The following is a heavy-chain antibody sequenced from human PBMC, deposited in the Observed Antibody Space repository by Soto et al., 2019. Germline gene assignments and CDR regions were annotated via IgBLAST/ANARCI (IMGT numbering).Heavy chain of an antibody. CDR1: GGSIGSSHW. CDR2: IYHSGNT. D-gene: IGHD5-18*01. V-gene: IGHV4-4*02. J-gene: IGHJ4*02. Sequence: SETLSLTCAVFGGSIGSSHWWTWVRQPPGKGLEWIGHIYHSGNTNYNPSLKSRVTLSVDKSGNQFSLKVTSVTAADTAVYYCAGNVDTAISLWGQGTLVTVSS. CDR3: AGNVDTAISL.